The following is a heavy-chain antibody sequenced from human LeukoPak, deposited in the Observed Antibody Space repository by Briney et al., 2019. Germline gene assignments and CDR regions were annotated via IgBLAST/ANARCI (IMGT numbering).Heavy chain of an antibody. D-gene: IGHD2-2*02. J-gene: IGHJ4*02. V-gene: IGHV3-15*01. Sequence: PGGSLRLSCVASGFTFTNAWMSWVRQAPGKGLEWVGRIKSKTAGGTIDYAAPVKGRFTISRDDSKNTLYLQMNSLKTEDTAVYYCTAHHTESCLGYWGQGTLVTVSS. CDR2: IKSKTAGGTI. CDR3: TAHHTESCLGY. CDR1: GFTFTNAW.